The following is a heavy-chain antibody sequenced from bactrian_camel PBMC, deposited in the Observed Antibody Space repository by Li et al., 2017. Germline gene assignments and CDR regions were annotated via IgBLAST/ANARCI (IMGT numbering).Heavy chain of an antibody. Sequence: QLVESGGGSALPGGSLRLSCALSPGAEIATSMAWFRQAPGKEREGIAAIDAHHKTTYADSVKGRFTISEDNAKYTAYLQMDNLEPEDTAMYYCAVDTSRRCTAARLLFRLLALDALNWGQGTQVTVS. D-gene: IGHD3*01. CDR2: IDAHHKT. J-gene: IGHJ4*01. CDR1: PGAEIATS. V-gene: IGHV3S53*01. CDR3: AVDTSRRCTAARLLFRLLALDALN.